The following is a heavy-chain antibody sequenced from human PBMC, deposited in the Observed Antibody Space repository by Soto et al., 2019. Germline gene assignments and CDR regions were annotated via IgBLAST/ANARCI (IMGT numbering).Heavy chain of an antibody. Sequence: GSMKVSCATTGFTVCIYGMPWVRQAPGKGLEWVAVISYDGSNKYYADSVKGRFTISRDNSKNTLYLQMKSLRAEDTAVYYCAKESGDYVHYYYSGMDVWGQGATVSVSS. CDR1: GFTVCIYG. J-gene: IGHJ6*02. CDR3: AKESGDYVHYYYSGMDV. CDR2: ISYDGSNK. D-gene: IGHD4-17*01. V-gene: IGHV3-30*18.